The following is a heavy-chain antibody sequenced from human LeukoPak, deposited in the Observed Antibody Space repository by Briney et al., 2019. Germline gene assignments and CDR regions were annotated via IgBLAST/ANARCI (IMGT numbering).Heavy chain of an antibody. CDR2: INTNAGNP. J-gene: IGHJ5*02. D-gene: IGHD3-22*01. CDR3: ARDPIPYSSRYSSAA. Sequence: ASVKVSCKGSGYTFTSYAMNGVRQARGQGREWRGGINTNAGNPTYAQGFTGRLVFFLGTSVSTASLQISRLQADDTPVYYCARDPIPYSSRYSSAASGPGTPVTPSP. CDR1: GYTFTSYA. V-gene: IGHV7-4-1*02.